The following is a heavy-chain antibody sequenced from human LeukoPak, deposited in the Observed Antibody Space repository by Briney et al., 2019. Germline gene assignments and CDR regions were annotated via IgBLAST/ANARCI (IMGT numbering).Heavy chain of an antibody. Sequence: GGSLRLSCEVTGFILSTKWMSWVRQAPGKGLEWIGRIKSNSDGGTVDYAAFVKGRFTISRDDSKNTLYLQLNSLTTEDTSVYFCSTDVGGYDLVYWGQGTLVTVSS. V-gene: IGHV3-15*01. D-gene: IGHD4-23*01. CDR3: STDVGGYDLVY. CDR1: GFILSTKW. J-gene: IGHJ4*02. CDR2: IKSNSDGGTV.